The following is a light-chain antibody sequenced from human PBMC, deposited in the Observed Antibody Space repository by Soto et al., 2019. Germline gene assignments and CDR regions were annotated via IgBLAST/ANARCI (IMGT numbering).Light chain of an antibody. J-gene: IGKJ4*01. V-gene: IGKV3-15*01. CDR1: QSVSSN. Sequence: EIVMTQSPATLSVSPGERATLSCRASQSVSSNLAWYQQKPGQAPRLLIYGASTRATGIPARFSGSGSGTEFTLTISSLQSEYFAVDYCQQYNNWPPLTFGGWTKVEIK. CDR2: GAS. CDR3: QQYNNWPPLT.